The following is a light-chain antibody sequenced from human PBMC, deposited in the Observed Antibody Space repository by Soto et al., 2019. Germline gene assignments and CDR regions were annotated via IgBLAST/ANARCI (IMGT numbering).Light chain of an antibody. V-gene: IGKV3-15*01. CDR1: QSVGSN. Sequence: IVMTQSPATLSVSPGERATLSCRASQSVGSNLAWYQQKPGQAPRLLIYGASTRATGFPARFSGNGSGTEFTLTVSSLRSEDFAVYSCQQYNNWPPWTFGQGTKVEIK. CDR3: QQYNNWPPWT. CDR2: GAS. J-gene: IGKJ1*01.